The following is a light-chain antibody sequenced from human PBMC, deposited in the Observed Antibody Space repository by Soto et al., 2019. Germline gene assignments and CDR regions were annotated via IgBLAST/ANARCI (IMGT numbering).Light chain of an antibody. CDR3: SSYTSSSTLPYV. CDR1: SSDVGGYNY. Sequence: QSALTQPASVSGSPGQSITISCTGTSSDVGGYNYVSWYQQHPGKAPKLMIYDVSNRPSGVSYRFSGSKSGYTASLTISGLQAEDEADYYCSSYTSSSTLPYVFGTGTKVTVL. J-gene: IGLJ1*01. CDR2: DVS. V-gene: IGLV2-14*01.